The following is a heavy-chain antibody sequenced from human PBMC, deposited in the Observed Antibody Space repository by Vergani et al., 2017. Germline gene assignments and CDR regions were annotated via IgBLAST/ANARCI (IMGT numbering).Heavy chain of an antibody. D-gene: IGHD2-2*02. CDR1: GLTFGACP. J-gene: IGHJ4*02. Sequence: EVQLLQSGGGVKQPGGSVGLSGQASGLTFGACPMTWVRRAPGKGLEWVSAISAGYPSTYYADSVKGRFTISRDNSKNKLYLQVRSLRLEDTGVYHCVRDRGLCAGGRCYTEAWDYWGQGTPVTVSS. CDR2: ISAGYPST. V-gene: IGHV3-23*01. CDR3: VRDRGLCAGGRCYTEAWDY.